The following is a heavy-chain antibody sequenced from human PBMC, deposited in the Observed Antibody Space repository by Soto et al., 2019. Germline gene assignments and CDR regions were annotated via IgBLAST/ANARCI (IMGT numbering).Heavy chain of an antibody. CDR1: GGTFSSYT. CDR3: ARVGRSSDRWAFDI. V-gene: IGHV1-69*02. J-gene: IGHJ3*02. Sequence: QVQLVQSGAAVKKPGSSVKVSCKASGGTFSSYTISWVRQAPGQGLEWMGRIIPILGIANYAQKFQGRVTITADKSTSTAYMELSSLRSEDTAVYYCARVGRSSDRWAFDIWGQGTMVTVSS. CDR2: IIPILGIA. D-gene: IGHD2-15*01.